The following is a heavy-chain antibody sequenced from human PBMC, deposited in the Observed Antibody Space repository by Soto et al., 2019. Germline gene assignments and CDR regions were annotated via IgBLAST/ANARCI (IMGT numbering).Heavy chain of an antibody. J-gene: IGHJ6*02. V-gene: IGHV4-34*01. D-gene: IGHD3-3*01. Sequence: SETLSLTCAVYGGSFSGYYWSWIRQPPGKGLEWIGEINHSGSTNYNPSLKSRVTISVDTSKNQFSLKLSSVTAADTAVYYCARGGGRNYDFWSGYYTGIERYYGVDVWGQGTTVTVSS. CDR1: GGSFSGYY. CDR2: INHSGST. CDR3: ARGGGRNYDFWSGYYTGIERYYGVDV.